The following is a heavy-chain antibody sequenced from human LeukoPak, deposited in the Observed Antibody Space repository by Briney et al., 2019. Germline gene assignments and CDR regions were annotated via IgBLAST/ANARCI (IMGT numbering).Heavy chain of an antibody. V-gene: IGHV4-61*08. Sequence: SETLSLTCTVSGASVSSSGYYWSWIRQPPGKGLEWIGYIYHSGSTNYNPSLKSRVTISVDTSKNQFSLKLTSMTAADTAVYYCGRETIAATGTSVFFDYWGQGTLVTVSS. D-gene: IGHD6-13*01. CDR2: IYHSGST. CDR3: GRETIAATGTSVFFDY. J-gene: IGHJ4*02. CDR1: GASVSSSGYY.